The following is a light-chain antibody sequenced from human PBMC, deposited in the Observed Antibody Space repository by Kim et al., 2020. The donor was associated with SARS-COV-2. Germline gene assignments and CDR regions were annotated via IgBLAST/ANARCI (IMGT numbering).Light chain of an antibody. Sequence: QSVLTQPPSVSGAPGQRVTISCTGSSSNIGGGYDVHWYQQLPGTAPKLLIYGNSNRPSGVPDRFSGSKSGTSASLAITGLQAEDEADYYCQSYDSSLSGYVVGTGTKVTVL. J-gene: IGLJ1*01. V-gene: IGLV1-40*01. CDR2: GNS. CDR1: SSNIGGGYD. CDR3: QSYDSSLSGYV.